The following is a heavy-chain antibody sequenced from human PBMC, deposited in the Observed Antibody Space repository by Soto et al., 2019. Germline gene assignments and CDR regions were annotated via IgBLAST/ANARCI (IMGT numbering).Heavy chain of an antibody. CDR2: IIPMFGTA. CDR1: GGTFSSYG. J-gene: IGHJ4*02. V-gene: IGHV1-69*01. D-gene: IGHD1-26*01. CDR3: ASLIVGATYGIYGDY. Sequence: QVQLVQAGAEVKKPGSSVKVSCKASGGTFSSYGISWVRQAAGQGLEWMGGIIPMFGTANYAQKFQGRVTITADESTSTAYMELSSLRSEHTAVYYCASLIVGATYGIYGDYWGQGTLVTVSS.